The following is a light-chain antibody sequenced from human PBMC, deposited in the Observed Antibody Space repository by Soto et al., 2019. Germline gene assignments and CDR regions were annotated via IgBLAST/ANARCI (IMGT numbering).Light chain of an antibody. J-gene: IGKJ5*01. Sequence: DIQITPSPSSLSASVGDRVTITCRESQSISSYLNWYQQRPGKAPKLLIYAASSLQSGVPSRFGGSGSGTDFTLTISSLQPEDSATYYCQQSYSPPPITFGQGTRLEIK. CDR1: QSISSY. CDR3: QQSYSPPPIT. CDR2: AAS. V-gene: IGKV1-39*01.